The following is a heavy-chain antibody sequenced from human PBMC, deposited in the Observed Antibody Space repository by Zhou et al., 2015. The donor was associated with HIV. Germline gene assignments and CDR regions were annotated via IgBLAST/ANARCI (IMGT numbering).Heavy chain of an antibody. CDR3: ASASDYSNFTSTLYH. CDR2: IIPTLRTV. J-gene: IGHJ5*02. D-gene: IGHD4-11*01. Sequence: QVQLVQSGAEVRRPGSSVKVSCKATGGTFTRFAFSWVRQAPGQGLEWMGGIIPTLRTVDYPQTFQGRVTITADKSASTVSMELRSLRSEDTAVYYCASASDYSNFTSTLYHWGQGTLVIVSS. V-gene: IGHV1-69*06. CDR1: GGTFTRFA.